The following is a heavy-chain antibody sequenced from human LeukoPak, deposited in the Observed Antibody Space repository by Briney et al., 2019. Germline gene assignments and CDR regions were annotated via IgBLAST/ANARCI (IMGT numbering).Heavy chain of an antibody. Sequence: GGSLRLSCAASGFTFDDYAMHWVRQAPGKGLEWVSGISWNSGSIGYADSVKGRFTISRDNAKNSLYLQMNSLRAEDTALYYCAKPGYSYGYFDYWGQGTLVTVSP. CDR3: AKPGYSYGYFDY. CDR2: ISWNSGSI. D-gene: IGHD5-18*01. CDR1: GFTFDDYA. V-gene: IGHV3-9*01. J-gene: IGHJ4*02.